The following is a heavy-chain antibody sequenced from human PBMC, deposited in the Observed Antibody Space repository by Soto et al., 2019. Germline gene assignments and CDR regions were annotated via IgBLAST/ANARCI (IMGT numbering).Heavy chain of an antibody. D-gene: IGHD3-10*01. CDR1: GFTFSSYA. CDR2: ISGSGGST. J-gene: IGHJ4*02. Sequence: GSLRLSCAASGFTFSSYAMSWVRQAPGKGLEWVSTISGSGGSTYYADSVKGRFTISRDNSKNTLSLQMNSLRAEDTAVYYCAKDLWFGGFAHWGQGTLVTVSS. V-gene: IGHV3-23*01. CDR3: AKDLWFGGFAH.